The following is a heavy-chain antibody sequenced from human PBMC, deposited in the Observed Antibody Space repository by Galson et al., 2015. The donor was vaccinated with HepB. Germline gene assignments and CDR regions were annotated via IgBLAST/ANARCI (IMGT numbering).Heavy chain of an antibody. CDR1: GFTFSSYA. D-gene: IGHD6-13*01. J-gene: IGHJ2*01. Sequence: SLRLSCAASGFTFSSYAMSWVRQAPGKGLEWVSAISGSGGSTYYADSVKGRFTISRDNSKNTLYLQMNSLRAEDTAVYYCAKDQEIAAAGTPYWYFDLWGRGTLVTVSS. V-gene: IGHV3-23*01. CDR2: ISGSGGST. CDR3: AKDQEIAAAGTPYWYFDL.